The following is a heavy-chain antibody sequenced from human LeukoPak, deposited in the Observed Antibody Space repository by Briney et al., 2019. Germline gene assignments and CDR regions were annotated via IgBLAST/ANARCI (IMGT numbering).Heavy chain of an antibody. CDR2: IYYSGRT. D-gene: IGHD3-10*01. CDR1: GGSISNSSYY. Sequence: PSETLSLTCTVSGGSISNSSYYWGWIRQPPGRGLEWTGSIYYSGRTYYNPSLKSRVTISVDMSKNQFSLKLSSVTAADTAVYYCARNYGVRYNWFDPWGQGTLVTVSS. J-gene: IGHJ5*02. CDR3: ARNYGVRYNWFDP. V-gene: IGHV4-39*01.